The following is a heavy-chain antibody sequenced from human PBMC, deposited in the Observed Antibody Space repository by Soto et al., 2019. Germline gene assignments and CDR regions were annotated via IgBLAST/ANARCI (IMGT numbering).Heavy chain of an antibody. CDR3: ARGYCSSTSCYYYYYYGMDV. J-gene: IGHJ6*02. D-gene: IGHD2-2*01. CDR2: IYYSGST. CDR1: GGSISSGGYY. V-gene: IGHV4-31*03. Sequence: QVQLQESGPGLVKPSQTLSLTCTVSGGSISSGGYYWSWIRQHPGKGLEWIGYIYYSGSTYYNPSLKSRVTISVDKSKNQFSLKLSSVTAADTAVYYCARGYCSSTSCYYYYYYGMDVWGQGTTVTVSS.